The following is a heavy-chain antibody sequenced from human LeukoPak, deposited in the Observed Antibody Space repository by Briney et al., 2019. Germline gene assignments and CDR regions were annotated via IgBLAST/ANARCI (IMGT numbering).Heavy chain of an antibody. CDR2: INPSGGST. CDR3: ARWHSSGYYRTGLDY. J-gene: IGHJ4*02. V-gene: IGHV1-46*01. CDR1: GYTFTSYY. D-gene: IGHD3-22*01. Sequence: ASVKVSCKASGYTFTSYYMHWVRQAPGQGLEWMGIINPSGGSTSYAQKFQGRVTMTRDTSTSTVYMELSSLRSEDTAVYYCARWHSSGYYRTGLDYWGQGTLVTVSS.